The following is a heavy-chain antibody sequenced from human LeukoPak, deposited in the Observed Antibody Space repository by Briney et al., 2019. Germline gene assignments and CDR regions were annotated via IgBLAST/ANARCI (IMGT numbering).Heavy chain of an antibody. Sequence: SETLSLTCTVSGGSISNYYWSWSPPPPGEGVEWISYIYYSGSTNYHPSLKSRVTISVDTSKNQFSLKLRYVTAADTAVFYCVRGGPRTVPGLDCWGQRTLVTVSS. J-gene: IGHJ4*02. CDR1: GGSISNYY. D-gene: IGHD4-17*01. CDR2: IYYSGST. CDR3: VRGGPRTVPGLDC. V-gene: IGHV4-59*01.